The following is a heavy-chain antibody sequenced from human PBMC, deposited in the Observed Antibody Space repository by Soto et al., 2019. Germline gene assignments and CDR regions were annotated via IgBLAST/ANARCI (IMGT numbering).Heavy chain of an antibody. D-gene: IGHD2-2*01. CDR2: IYDSGDT. Sequence: SETLSLTCSVSGNSIGSFFRSWIRQTPGKGLEWVGFIYDSGDTNYNPSLKSRVSISLDTSKSQFSLKLRSVTAADTAMYYCVSSRSAIYGDAFDIWGRGTMVTVS. CDR1: GNSIGSFF. J-gene: IGHJ3*02. CDR3: VSSRSAIYGDAFDI. V-gene: IGHV4-59*01.